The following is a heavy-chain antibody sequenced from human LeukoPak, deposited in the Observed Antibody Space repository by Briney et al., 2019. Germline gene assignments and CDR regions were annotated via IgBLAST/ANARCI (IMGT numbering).Heavy chain of an antibody. D-gene: IGHD3-10*01. J-gene: IGHJ4*02. CDR3: ARVVRAASWRRYDY. V-gene: IGHV4-61*01. CDR2: IYYNGDT. Sequence: SETLSLTCTVSGGSVSNSLYYWSWIRQPPGKGLEWIGYIYYNGDTYYNPSLKSRVIISIDTSSNQFSLRLNSMTAADTAVYYCARVVRAASWRRYDYWGQGSLVTVSS. CDR1: GGSVSNSLYY.